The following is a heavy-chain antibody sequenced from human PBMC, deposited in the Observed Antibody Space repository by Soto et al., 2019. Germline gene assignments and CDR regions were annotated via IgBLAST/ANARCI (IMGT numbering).Heavy chain of an antibody. CDR3: ARDGLHEYGDHRISLYYFDY. CDR2: IYHSGST. V-gene: IGHV4-4*02. CDR1: GGSISSSNW. Sequence: QVQLQESGPGLVKPSGTLSLTCAVSGGSISSSNWWSWVRQPPGKGLEWIGEIYHSGSTNYNPSLKGGVTISVDKPKNQFSLKLSSVTAADTAVYYCARDGLHEYGDHRISLYYFDYWGQGTLVTVSS. J-gene: IGHJ4*02. D-gene: IGHD4-17*01.